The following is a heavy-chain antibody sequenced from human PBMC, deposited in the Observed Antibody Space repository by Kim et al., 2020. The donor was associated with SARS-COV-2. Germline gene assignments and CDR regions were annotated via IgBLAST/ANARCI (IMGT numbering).Heavy chain of an antibody. J-gene: IGHJ6*02. D-gene: IGHD6-13*01. CDR2: ISSSSSTI. V-gene: IGHV3-48*02. CDR3: ARDMNRIADSNYYYYGMDV. CDR1: GFTFSSYS. Sequence: GGSLRLSCAASGFTFSSYSMNWVRQAPGKGLEWVSYISSSSSTIYYADSVKGRFTISRDNAKNSLYLQMNSLRDEDTAVYYCARDMNRIADSNYYYYGMDVWGQGTTVTVSS.